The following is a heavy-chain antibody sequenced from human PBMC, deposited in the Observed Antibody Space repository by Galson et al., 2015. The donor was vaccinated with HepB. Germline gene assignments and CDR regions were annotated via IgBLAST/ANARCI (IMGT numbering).Heavy chain of an antibody. CDR1: GYTFTSYA. Sequence: SCKASGYTFTSYAMHWVRQAPGQRLEWMGWINAGNGNTKYSQKFQGRVTITRDTSASTAYMELSSLRSEDTAVYYCARESIDSSGYYTYYYYGMDVWGQGTTVTVSS. V-gene: IGHV1-3*01. CDR2: INAGNGNT. D-gene: IGHD3-22*01. CDR3: ARESIDSSGYYTYYYYGMDV. J-gene: IGHJ6*02.